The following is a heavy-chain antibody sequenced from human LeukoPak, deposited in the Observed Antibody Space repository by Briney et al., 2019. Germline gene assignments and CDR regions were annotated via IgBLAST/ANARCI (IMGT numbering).Heavy chain of an antibody. D-gene: IGHD3-10*01. CDR2: IKSDGST. CDR3: TRAITYFYGSVTYDWFDS. CDR1: GFTFSSYW. V-gene: IGHV3-74*01. J-gene: IGHJ5*01. Sequence: GGSLRLSCEASGFTFSSYWMHWVRQTPGKGLMWVARIKSDGSTIYADSVQGRFTISRDNAKNMVYLQMNSLREDDTAIYYCTRAITYFYGSVTYDWFDSWGQGTRVTVSS.